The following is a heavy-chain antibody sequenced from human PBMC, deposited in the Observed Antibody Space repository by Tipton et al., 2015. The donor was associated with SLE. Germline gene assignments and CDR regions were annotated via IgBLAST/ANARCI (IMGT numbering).Heavy chain of an antibody. CDR1: GGSISSYY. CDR3: ARGEQQLGYGFDP. D-gene: IGHD6-13*01. Sequence: TLSLTCTVSGGSISSYYWSWIRQPPGKGLEWIGYIYYSGGTNYNPSLKSRVTISVDTSKNQFSLKLSSVTAADTAVYYCARGEQQLGYGFDPWGQGTLVTVSS. J-gene: IGHJ5*02. CDR2: IYYSGGT. V-gene: IGHV4-59*01.